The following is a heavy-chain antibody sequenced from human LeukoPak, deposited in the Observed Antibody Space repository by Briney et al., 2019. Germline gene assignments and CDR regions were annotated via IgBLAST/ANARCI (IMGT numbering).Heavy chain of an antibody. V-gene: IGHV1-2*02. D-gene: IGHD6-19*01. CDR3: ARGIAVAGMSDVSQNDY. Sequence: ASVTVSYKPSVYTFTVYYMHWVRQAPGQGLEWMGWINPNSGGTNYAQKFQGRVTMTRDTSISTAYMELSRLRSDDTAVYYCARGIAVAGMSDVSQNDYWGQGTLVTVSS. CDR2: INPNSGGT. J-gene: IGHJ4*02. CDR1: VYTFTVYY.